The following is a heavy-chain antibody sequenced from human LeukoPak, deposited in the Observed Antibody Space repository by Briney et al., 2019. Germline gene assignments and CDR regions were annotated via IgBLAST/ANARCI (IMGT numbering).Heavy chain of an antibody. J-gene: IGHJ4*02. V-gene: IGHV3-64*01. CDR2: ISSNGGST. D-gene: IGHD6-13*01. CDR3: ARVAAAGTVYFDY. Sequence: GGSLRLSCAASGFTFSSTWMSWVRQAPGKGLEYVSAISSNGGSTYYANSVKGRFTISRDNSKNTLYLQMGSLRAEDMAVYYCARVAAAGTVYFDYWGQGTLVTVSS. CDR1: GFTFSSTW.